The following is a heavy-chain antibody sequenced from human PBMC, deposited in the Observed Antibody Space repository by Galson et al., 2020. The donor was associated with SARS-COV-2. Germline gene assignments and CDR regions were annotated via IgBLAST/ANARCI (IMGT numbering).Heavy chain of an antibody. CDR3: ARTRLRWLLWAMDAFDI. CDR1: GGSMSSYF. J-gene: IGHJ3*02. V-gene: IGHV4-59*08. CDR2: IYYSGST. Sequence: SETLSLTCTVSGGSMSSYFWNWIRQPPGKGLEWIGYIYYSGSTNYNPSLKSRVTISVDTSKNQFSLRLSSVTAADTAVYYCARTRLRWLLWAMDAFDIWGQGTMVTVSS. D-gene: IGHD3-3*01.